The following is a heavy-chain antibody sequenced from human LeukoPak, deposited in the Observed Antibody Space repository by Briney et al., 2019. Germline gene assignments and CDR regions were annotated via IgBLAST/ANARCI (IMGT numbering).Heavy chain of an antibody. CDR2: ISGSGGST. CDR3: AKDVRLGELYWFDP. J-gene: IGHJ5*02. CDR1: GFTFSSYA. Sequence: GGSLRLSCAASGFTFSSYAMSWVRQAPGKGLEWVSAISGSGGSTYYADSVKGRLTISRDNSKNTLYLQMNSLRAEDTAVYYCAKDVRLGELYWFDPWGQGTLVTVSS. D-gene: IGHD3-16*01. V-gene: IGHV3-23*01.